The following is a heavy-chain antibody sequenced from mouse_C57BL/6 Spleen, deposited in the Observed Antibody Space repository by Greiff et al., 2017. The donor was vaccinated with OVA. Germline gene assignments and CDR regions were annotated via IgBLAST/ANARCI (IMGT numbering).Heavy chain of an antibody. Sequence: QVQLQQSGPELVKPGASVKISCKASGYAFSSSWMNWVKQRPGKGLEWIGRIYPGDGDTNYNGKFKGKATLTADKSSSTASMQLRSLTSEDSAVYFCARGSCDFEVWGTGTTVTVSS. V-gene: IGHV1-82*01. CDR1: GYAFSSSW. CDR3: ARGSCDFEV. CDR2: IYPGDGDT. J-gene: IGHJ1*03.